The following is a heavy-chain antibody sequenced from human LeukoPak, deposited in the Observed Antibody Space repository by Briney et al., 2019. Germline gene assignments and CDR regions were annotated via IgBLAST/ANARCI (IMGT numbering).Heavy chain of an antibody. V-gene: IGHV4-39*07. CDR2: IYYSGST. J-gene: IGHJ4*02. D-gene: IGHD3-10*01. CDR1: GGSISSYY. CDR3: ARESSSVPPKGLDY. Sequence: PSETLSLTCTVSGGSISSYYWSWIRQPPGKGLEWIGSIYYSGSTYYNPSLKSRVTISVDRSKNQFSLKLSSVTAADTAVYYCARESSSVPPKGLDYWGQGTLVTVSS.